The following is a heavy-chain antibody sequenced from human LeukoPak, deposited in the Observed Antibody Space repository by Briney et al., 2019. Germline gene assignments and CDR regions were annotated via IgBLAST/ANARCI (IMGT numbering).Heavy chain of an antibody. D-gene: IGHD3-9*01. Sequence: SETLSLTCTVSGGSISSYYWSWIRQPPGKGLEWIGYIYYSGSTNYNPSLKSRVTISVDTSKNQFSLKLSSVTAADTAVYYCARTLTYYDILTGLRPYGMDVWGQGTTVTVSS. V-gene: IGHV4-59*01. CDR3: ARTLTYYDILTGLRPYGMDV. CDR1: GGSISSYY. CDR2: IYYSGST. J-gene: IGHJ6*02.